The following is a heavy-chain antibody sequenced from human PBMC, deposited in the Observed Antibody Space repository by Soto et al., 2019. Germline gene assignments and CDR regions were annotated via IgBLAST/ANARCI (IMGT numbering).Heavy chain of an antibody. J-gene: IGHJ4*02. V-gene: IGHV1-3*01. CDR1: GYTFTSYA. CDR3: ARDGARITVFGVVYYFDY. CDR2: INAGNGNT. Sequence: ASVNVSFKASGYTFTSYAMHWVRQAPGQRLEWMGWINAGNGNTKYSQKFQGRVTITRDTSASTAYMELSSLRSEDTAVYYCARDGARITVFGVVYYFDYWGQGTLVTVS. D-gene: IGHD3-3*01.